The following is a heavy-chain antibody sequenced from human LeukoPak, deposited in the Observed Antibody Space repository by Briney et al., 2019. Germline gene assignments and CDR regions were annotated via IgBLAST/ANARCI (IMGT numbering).Heavy chain of an antibody. CDR2: IHYSGSS. V-gene: IGHV4-59*08. CDR3: ALAPNSNWFDF. Sequence: SETLSLTCSVSGDSVSGFYWNWIRQPPGKKLEWIGNIHYSGSSNYNPSLKSRVTMSIDTSRNRFFLKLSSVTAADTAVYYCALAPNSNWFDFWGQGVLVTVSS. D-gene: IGHD2-8*01. J-gene: IGHJ5*01. CDR1: GDSVSGFY.